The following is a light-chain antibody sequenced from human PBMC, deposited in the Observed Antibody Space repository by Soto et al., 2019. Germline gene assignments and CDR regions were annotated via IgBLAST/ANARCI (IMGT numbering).Light chain of an antibody. CDR1: QSLLHSNGYNY. CDR2: WGS. V-gene: IGKV2-28*01. CDR3: MQALQTPPYT. J-gene: IGKJ2*01. Sequence: DIVMTQSPLSLPVTPGEPASISCRSSQSLLHSNGYNYLDWYMQKQGQSPQLLIYWGSNRASGVPDRFSGSGSGTDFTLKISRVEAEDVGVYYCMQALQTPPYTFGQGTKLEIK.